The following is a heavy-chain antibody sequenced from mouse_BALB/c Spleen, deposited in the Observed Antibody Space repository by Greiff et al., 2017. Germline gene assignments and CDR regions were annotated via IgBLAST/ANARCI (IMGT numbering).Heavy chain of an antibody. CDR2: IYPSDSYT. Sequence: QVQLQQSGAELVRPGASVKLSCKASGYTFTSYWINWVKQRPGQGLEWIGNIYPSDSYTNYNQKFKDKATLTVDKSSSTAYMQLSSPTSEDSAVYYCTRGYYFDYWGQGTTLTVSS. V-gene: IGHV1-69*02. J-gene: IGHJ2*01. CDR3: TRGYYFDY. CDR1: GYTFTSYW.